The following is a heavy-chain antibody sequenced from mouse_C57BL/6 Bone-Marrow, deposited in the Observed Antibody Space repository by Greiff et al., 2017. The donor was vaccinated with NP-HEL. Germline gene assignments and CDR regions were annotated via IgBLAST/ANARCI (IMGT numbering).Heavy chain of an antibody. D-gene: IGHD2-1*01. CDR2: ISDGGSYT. Sequence: EVQLVESGGGLVKPGGSLKLSCAASGFTFISYAMSWVRQTPEKRLEWVATISDGGSYTYYPDNVKGRFTISRDNAKNNMYLQMSQLKSEDTAMYYCARDPHYGNYVGYFDYWGQGTTLTVSS. CDR1: GFTFISYA. CDR3: ARDPHYGNYVGYFDY. J-gene: IGHJ2*01. V-gene: IGHV5-4*01.